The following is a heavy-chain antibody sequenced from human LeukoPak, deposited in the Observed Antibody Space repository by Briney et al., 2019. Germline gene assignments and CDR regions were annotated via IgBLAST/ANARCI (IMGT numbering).Heavy chain of an antibody. CDR2: ISSSSTYI. J-gene: IGHJ4*02. D-gene: IGHD2-8*01. CDR3: ARSLAMGSNFDY. V-gene: IGHV3-21*01. Sequence: PGGSLRLSCAASGFTFSSYSMNWVRQAPGKGLEWVSSISSSSTYIYYADSVKGRFTISRDNAKNSLYLQMNSLRAEDTAVYYCARSLAMGSNFDYWGQGTLVTVSS. CDR1: GFTFSSYS.